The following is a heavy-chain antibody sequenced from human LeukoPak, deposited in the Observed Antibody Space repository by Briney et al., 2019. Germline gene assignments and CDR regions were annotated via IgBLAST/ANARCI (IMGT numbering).Heavy chain of an antibody. CDR3: ARAGDYYDSSGKTYYFDY. Sequence: ASVKVSCKASGYTFTGYYMHWVRQAPGQGLEWMGWISPNSGGTNYAQKFQGRVTMTRDKSISTAYMELSRLRSDDTAVYYCARAGDYYDSSGKTYYFDYWGQGTLVTVSS. CDR2: ISPNSGGT. D-gene: IGHD3-22*01. V-gene: IGHV1-2*02. J-gene: IGHJ4*02. CDR1: GYTFTGYY.